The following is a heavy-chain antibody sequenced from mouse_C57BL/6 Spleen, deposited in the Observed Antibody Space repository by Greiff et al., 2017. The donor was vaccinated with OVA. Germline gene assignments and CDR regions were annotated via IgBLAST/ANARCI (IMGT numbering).Heavy chain of an antibody. CDR1: GYTFTSYW. D-gene: IGHD1-1*01. Sequence: QVQLKQPGAELVRPGTSVKLSCKASGYTFTSYWMHWVKQRPGQGLEWIGVIDPSDSYTNYNQKFKGKATLTVDTSSSTAYMQLSSLTSEDSAVYYCAREGSGWGQGTTLTVSS. J-gene: IGHJ2*01. V-gene: IGHV1-59*01. CDR3: AREGSG. CDR2: IDPSDSYT.